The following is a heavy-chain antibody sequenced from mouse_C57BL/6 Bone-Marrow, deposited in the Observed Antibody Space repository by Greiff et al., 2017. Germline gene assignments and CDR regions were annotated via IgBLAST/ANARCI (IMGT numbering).Heavy chain of an antibody. Sequence: EVQLQQSGAELVRPGASVKLSCTASGFNIKDDYMHWVKQRPEQGLEWIGWIDPENGDTEYASKFQGKATITADTSSNTAYLQLSSLTSEDTAVDYCTTYGLLDYWGQGTTLTVSS. CDR3: TTYGLLDY. V-gene: IGHV14-4*01. CDR1: GFNIKDDY. D-gene: IGHD1-1*02. CDR2: IDPENGDT. J-gene: IGHJ2*01.